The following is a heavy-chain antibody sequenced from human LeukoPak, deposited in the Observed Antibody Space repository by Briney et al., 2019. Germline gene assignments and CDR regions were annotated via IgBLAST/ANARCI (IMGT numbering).Heavy chain of an antibody. CDR2: TYYSGST. CDR1: GGSISSGDYY. Sequence: SQTLSLTCTVSGGSISSGDYYWSWIRQPPGKGLEWIGYTYYSGSTYYNPSLKSRVTISVDTSKNQFSLKLSSVTAADTAVYYCARVGIVATMFIDYWGQGTLVTVSS. V-gene: IGHV4-30-4*01. J-gene: IGHJ4*02. CDR3: ARVGIVATMFIDY. D-gene: IGHD5-12*01.